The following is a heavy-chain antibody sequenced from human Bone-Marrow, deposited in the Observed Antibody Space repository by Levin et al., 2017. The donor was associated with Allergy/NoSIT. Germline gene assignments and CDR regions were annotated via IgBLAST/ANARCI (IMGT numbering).Heavy chain of an antibody. CDR1: GFSLSTSGVA. CDR3: AHRAFWYREWDKGYFDY. D-gene: IGHD6-13*01. CDR2: IFWDDDK. Sequence: KESGPTLVKPTQTLTLTCSFSGFSLSTSGVAVGWIRQPPGKALEWLAFIFWDDDKYYSPSLKSRLTLTKDTSKNEVVLTMTNMDPVDTATYYCAHRAFWYREWDKGYFDYWGQGTLVTVSS. J-gene: IGHJ4*02. V-gene: IGHV2-5*02.